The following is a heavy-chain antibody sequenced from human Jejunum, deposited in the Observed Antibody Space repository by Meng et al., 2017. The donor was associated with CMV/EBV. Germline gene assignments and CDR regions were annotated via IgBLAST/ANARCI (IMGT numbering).Heavy chain of an antibody. CDR2: IYGDDDK. D-gene: IGHD2-15*01. Sequence: GFSRTRSGVGVGWIRQPPGKALEWLALIYGDDDKRYSPSLNTRLTITKDTFKNQVVLRMTNMDPVDTATYYCAYSYCSTGTCYSFYYWGQGTLVTVSS. CDR3: AYSYCSTGTCYSFYY. J-gene: IGHJ4*02. V-gene: IGHV2-5*02. CDR1: GFSRTRSGVG.